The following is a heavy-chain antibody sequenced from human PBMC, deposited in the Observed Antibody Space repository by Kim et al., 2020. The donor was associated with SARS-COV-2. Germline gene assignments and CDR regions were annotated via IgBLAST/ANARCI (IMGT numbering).Heavy chain of an antibody. CDR1: GFTFSSYA. CDR2: ISGSGGST. J-gene: IGHJ6*02. CDR3: AKEDCSSTSCLPGDYYYGMDV. V-gene: IGHV3-23*01. D-gene: IGHD2-2*01. Sequence: GGSLRLSCAASGFTFSSYAMSWVRQAPGKGLEWVSAISGSGGSTYYADSVKGRFTISRDNSKNTLYLQMNSLRAEDTAVYYCAKEDCSSTSCLPGDYYYGMDVWGQGTTVTVSS.